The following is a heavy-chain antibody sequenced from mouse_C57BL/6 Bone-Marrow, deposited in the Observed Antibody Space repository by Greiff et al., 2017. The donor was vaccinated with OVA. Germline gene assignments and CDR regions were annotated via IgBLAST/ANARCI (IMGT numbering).Heavy chain of an antibody. CDR3: TTAYSSNYAFDY. CDR1: GFNIKADY. J-gene: IGHJ2*01. V-gene: IGHV14-4*01. CDR2: IDPENGDT. D-gene: IGHD2-5*01. Sequence: EVQLQQSGAELVRPGASVKLSCTASGFNIKADYMHWVKQRPEQGLEWIGRIDPENGDTEYASKFKGKATITADTSSNTAYLELSSLTSEDPAVYYCTTAYSSNYAFDYWGQGTTLTVSS.